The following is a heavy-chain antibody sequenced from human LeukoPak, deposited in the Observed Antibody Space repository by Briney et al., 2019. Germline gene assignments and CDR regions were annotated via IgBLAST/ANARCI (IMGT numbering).Heavy chain of an antibody. CDR3: ARDVGIGDAFDI. CDR1: AYSFTNYW. J-gene: IGHJ3*02. V-gene: IGHV5-51*01. Sequence: GDSLKLSCKEYAYSFTNYWLGWVRQMPGKRLEWMGIIHPRDSDTRYRPTFQGQVTISADKSISTAYLQCSSLKASDTAMYYCARDVGIGDAFDIWGQGTMVTVSS. D-gene: IGHD1-26*01. CDR2: IHPRDSDT.